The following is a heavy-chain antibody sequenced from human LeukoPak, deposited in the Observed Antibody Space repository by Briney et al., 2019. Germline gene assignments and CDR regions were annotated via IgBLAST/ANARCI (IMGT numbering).Heavy chain of an antibody. CDR1: GDSISSSKW. J-gene: IGHJ4*02. D-gene: IGHD2-15*01. V-gene: IGHV4/OR15-8*01. Sequence: SETLSLTCVVSGDSISSSKWWSWVRQPPGKGLEWIREIHHSGSANYNPSLKSRVTMSVDKSENQFSLKLTSVTAADTAVYYCATKDVAAAGTPFDYWGQGILVTVSS. CDR2: IHHSGSA. CDR3: ATKDVAAAGTPFDY.